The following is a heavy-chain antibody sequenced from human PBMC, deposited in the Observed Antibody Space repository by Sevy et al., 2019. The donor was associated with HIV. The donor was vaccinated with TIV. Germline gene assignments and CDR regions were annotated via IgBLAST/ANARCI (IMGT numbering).Heavy chain of an antibody. D-gene: IGHD6-13*01. CDR1: GFTFDDYG. V-gene: IGHV3-20*04. CDR2: INWNGGST. CDR3: ARDVFGSSWYDLVRAFDI. Sequence: GGSLRLSCAASGFTFDDYGMSWVRQAPGKGLEWVSGINWNGGSTGYADSVKGEFTISRDNAKNSLYLQMNSLRAEDTALYYCARDVFGSSWYDLVRAFDIWGQGTMVTVSS. J-gene: IGHJ3*02.